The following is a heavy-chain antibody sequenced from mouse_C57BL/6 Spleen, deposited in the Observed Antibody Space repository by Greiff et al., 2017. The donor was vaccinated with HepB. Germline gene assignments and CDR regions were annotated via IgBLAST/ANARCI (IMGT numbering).Heavy chain of an antibody. CDR2: IDPETGGT. J-gene: IGHJ3*01. CDR1: GYTFTDYE. CDR3: TREKAGPFAY. D-gene: IGHD3-2*02. V-gene: IGHV1-15*01. Sequence: QVQLQQSGAELVRPGASVTLSCKASGYTFTDYEMHWVKQTPVHGLEWIGAIDPETGGTAYNQKFKGKAILTADKSSSTAYMELRSLTSEDSAVYYCTREKAGPFAYWGQGTLVTVSA.